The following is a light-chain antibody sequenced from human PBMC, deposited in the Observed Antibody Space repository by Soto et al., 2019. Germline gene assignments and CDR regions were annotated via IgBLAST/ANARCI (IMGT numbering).Light chain of an antibody. Sequence: EIVLTQSPGTLSLSPGERATLSCRASQSVSSSYLALYQQKPGQGPRLLIYGASSRATGIPDRFSGSGSGTDFNLTVCRLETEDFAVYYFHQDGNSPDTFSQGDKVEIK. CDR3: HQDGNSPDT. V-gene: IGKV3-20*01. CDR1: QSVSSSY. CDR2: GAS. J-gene: IGKJ1*01.